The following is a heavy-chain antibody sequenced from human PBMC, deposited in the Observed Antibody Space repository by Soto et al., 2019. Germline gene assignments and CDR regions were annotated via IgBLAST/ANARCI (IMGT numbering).Heavy chain of an antibody. CDR3: ARLKQLVVMDV. Sequence: QVQLVQSGDEVKKPGTSVKVSCKASGYSFTTYGIIWVRQAPGQGLEWMAWISANNGNTKYAPNLQGRVSLPTDTSTSTAYMGLRSLRSDDTAVYYCARLKQLVVMDVWGQGSKVTVSS. V-gene: IGHV1-18*01. CDR1: GYSFTTYG. CDR2: ISANNGNT. J-gene: IGHJ6*02. D-gene: IGHD3-10*01.